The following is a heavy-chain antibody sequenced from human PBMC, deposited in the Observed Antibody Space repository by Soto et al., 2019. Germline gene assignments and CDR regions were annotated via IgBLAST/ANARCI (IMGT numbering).Heavy chain of an antibody. CDR2: IYPGDSDT. J-gene: IGHJ5*02. CDR3: GRAFCGGFLYYFFGGGRPQNGFAP. D-gene: IGHD3-3*01. CDR1: GYSFTSYW. Sequence: GESLKISCKGSGYSFTSYWIGWVRQMPGKGLEWMGIIYPGDSDTRYSPSFQGQVTISADKSISTAYLQWSSLKASDTAMYYWGRAFCGGFLYYFFGGGRPQNGFAPGGQGPLAPVPS. V-gene: IGHV5-51*01.